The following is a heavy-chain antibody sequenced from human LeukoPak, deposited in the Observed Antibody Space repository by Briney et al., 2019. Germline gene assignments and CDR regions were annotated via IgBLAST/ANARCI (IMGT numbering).Heavy chain of an antibody. CDR3: ASGYPAYFDY. CDR1: GFTFSSYG. CDR2: ISYDGSNK. J-gene: IGHJ4*02. V-gene: IGHV3-30*03. D-gene: IGHD5-18*01. Sequence: GGSLRLSCAASGFTFSSYGMHRVRQAPGKGLEWVAVISYDGSNKYYADSVKGRFTISRDNSKNTLYLQMNSLRAEDTAVYYCASGYPAYFDYWGQGTLVTVSS.